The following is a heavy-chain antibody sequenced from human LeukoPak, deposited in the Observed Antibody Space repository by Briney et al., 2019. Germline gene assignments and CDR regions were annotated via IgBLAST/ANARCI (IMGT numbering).Heavy chain of an antibody. CDR3: ARENTQLVIS. V-gene: IGHV4-39*07. CDR2: IYYSGST. D-gene: IGHD6-6*01. CDR1: GGSISSSSYY. Sequence: SETLSLTCTVSGGSISSSSYYWGWIRQPPGKGREWIGSIYYSGSTYYNPSLKSRVTISVDTSKNQFSLKLSSVTAADTAVYYCARENTQLVISWGQGTLVTVSS. J-gene: IGHJ4*02.